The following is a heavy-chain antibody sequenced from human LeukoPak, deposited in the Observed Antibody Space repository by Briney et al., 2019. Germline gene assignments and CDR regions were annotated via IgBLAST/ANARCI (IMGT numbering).Heavy chain of an antibody. D-gene: IGHD3-9*01. CDR3: VTLRYFDWLQGSYYFDY. V-gene: IGHV1-8*01. CDR2: MNPNSGNT. CDR1: EYTFTSYD. J-gene: IGHJ4*02. Sequence: ASVKVSCKASEYTFTSYDINWVRQATGQGLEWMGWMNPNSGNTGYAQKFQGRVTMTRNTSISTAYMELSSLRSEDTAVYYCVTLRYFDWLQGSYYFDYWGQGTLVTVSS.